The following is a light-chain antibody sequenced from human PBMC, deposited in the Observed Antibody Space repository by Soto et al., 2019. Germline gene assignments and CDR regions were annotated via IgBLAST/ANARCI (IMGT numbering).Light chain of an antibody. CDR1: QSISSY. V-gene: IGKV3-20*01. Sequence: EIVLTQSPGTLSLSPGERATLSCRASQSISSYVAWYQQKPGQAPRVLIYDSSSRATGVPDRFSGSGSGTDFTLTISRLEPEDFAVYYCQQYVDSPETFCGATKVEIK. CDR2: DSS. J-gene: IGKJ4*01. CDR3: QQYVDSPET.